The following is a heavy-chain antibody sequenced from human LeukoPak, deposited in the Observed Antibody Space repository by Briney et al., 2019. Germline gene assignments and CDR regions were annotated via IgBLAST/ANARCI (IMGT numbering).Heavy chain of an antibody. V-gene: IGHV3-7*01. CDR3: AKLLRDVTIYDF. CDR1: GFAFSRYW. J-gene: IGHJ4*01. D-gene: IGHD5-24*01. Sequence: QTGGSLRLSCAASGFAFSRYWMTWVRQAPGKGLEWLANISEDGSETYHMDSVRGRFTVSRDNAKNSVYLQMNSLRAEDTAVYYCAKLLRDVTIYDFWGHGTLVTVSS. CDR2: ISEDGSET.